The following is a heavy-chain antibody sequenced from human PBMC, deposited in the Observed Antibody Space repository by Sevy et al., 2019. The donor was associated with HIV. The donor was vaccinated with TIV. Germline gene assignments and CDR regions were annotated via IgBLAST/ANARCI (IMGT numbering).Heavy chain of an antibody. D-gene: IGHD3-10*01. CDR3: ARDNPYGAFDY. V-gene: IGHV3-7*03. CDR2: IKQDGSEK. J-gene: IGHJ4*02. Sequence: GESLKISCAASGFTFSSYWMSWVRQAPGKGLEWVANIKQDGSEKYYVDSVKGRFTISRDNAKNSLYLQMNSLRAEDTAVYYCARDNPYGAFDYWGQGTLVTVSS. CDR1: GFTFSSYW.